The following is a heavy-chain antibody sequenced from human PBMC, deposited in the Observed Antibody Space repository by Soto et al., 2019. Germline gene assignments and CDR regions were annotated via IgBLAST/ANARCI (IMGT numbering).Heavy chain of an antibody. CDR2: IYYSGST. CDR1: GGSISSYY. V-gene: IGHV4-59*01. Sequence: SETLSLTCTVSGGSISSYYWSWIRQPPGKGLEWIGYIYYSGSTNYNPSLKSRVTISVDTSKNQFSLKLSSVTAADTAVYYCARGALFWSGYWGDYYGMDVWGQGTTVTVSS. CDR3: ARGALFWSGYWGDYYGMDV. J-gene: IGHJ6*02. D-gene: IGHD3-3*01.